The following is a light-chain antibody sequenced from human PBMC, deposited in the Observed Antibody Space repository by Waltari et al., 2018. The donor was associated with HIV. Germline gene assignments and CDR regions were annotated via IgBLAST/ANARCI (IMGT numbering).Light chain of an antibody. Sequence: QSALTQPPPASGPLGQPVTISSTGTSSDVGGYNYVSWYQPHPGKAPKLMIYEVSKRPAGLPDRFSGSKSGNTASLTVSGLQPEDEADYYCSSYAGSNNFVFGTGTKVTVL. V-gene: IGLV2-8*01. CDR1: SSDVGGYNY. CDR2: EVS. J-gene: IGLJ1*01. CDR3: SSYAGSNNFV.